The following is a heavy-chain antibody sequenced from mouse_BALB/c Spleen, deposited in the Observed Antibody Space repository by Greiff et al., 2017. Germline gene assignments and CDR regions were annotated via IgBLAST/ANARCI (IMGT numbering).Heavy chain of an antibody. J-gene: IGHJ4*01. CDR2: INSNGGST. Sequence: EVQGVESGGGLVQPGGSLKLSCAASGFTFSSYGMSWVRQTPDKRLELVATINSNGGSTYYPDSVKGRFTISRDNAKNTLYLQMSSLKSEDTAMYYCARGLYYGNYAMDYWGQGTSVTVSS. D-gene: IGHD2-1*01. CDR1: GFTFSSYG. V-gene: IGHV5-6-3*01. CDR3: ARGLYYGNYAMDY.